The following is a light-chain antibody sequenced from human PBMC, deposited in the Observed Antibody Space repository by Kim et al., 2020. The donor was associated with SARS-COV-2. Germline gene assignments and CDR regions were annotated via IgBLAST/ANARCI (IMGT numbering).Light chain of an antibody. V-gene: IGLV1-51*01. J-gene: IGLJ1*01. CDR3: STWDGRLSAGV. CDR2: DSN. Sequence: GEKVTFSCSGSSSNIGTNYVSGYQQFPGRAPKLLIYDSNKRPSGVPDRFSGSKSGTSATLGITGLQPGDEADYYCSTWDGRLSAGVFGTGTKVTVL. CDR1: SSNIGTNY.